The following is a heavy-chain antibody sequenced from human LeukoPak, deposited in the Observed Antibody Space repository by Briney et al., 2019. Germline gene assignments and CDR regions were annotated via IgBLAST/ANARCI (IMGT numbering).Heavy chain of an antibody. V-gene: IGHV4-34*01. CDR2: INHGGST. J-gene: IGHJ4*02. CDR1: GGSFSGDF. CDR3: ARRRIGVGIDY. Sequence: TSETLSLTCAVYGGSFSGDFWSWIRQSPGKGLEWIGEINHGGSTTYNPSLQSRVTMSVDTSTNQISLKMTSVTAADTAIYYCARRRIGVGIDYWGQGTLVTVSS. D-gene: IGHD2-21*01.